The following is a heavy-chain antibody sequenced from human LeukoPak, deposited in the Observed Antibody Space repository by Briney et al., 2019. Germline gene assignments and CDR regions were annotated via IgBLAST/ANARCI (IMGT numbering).Heavy chain of an antibody. Sequence: GGSLRLSCSASGFTFGDYAMNWVRQAPGKGLEWVSGINWNGGSTGYADSVKGRFTISRDNAKNSLYLQMNSLRAEDTALYYCARERYYGSGSYYTLDYYYYYMDVWGKGTTVTVSS. D-gene: IGHD3-10*01. V-gene: IGHV3-20*04. CDR2: INWNGGST. CDR3: ARERYYGSGSYYTLDYYYYYMDV. J-gene: IGHJ6*03. CDR1: GFTFGDYA.